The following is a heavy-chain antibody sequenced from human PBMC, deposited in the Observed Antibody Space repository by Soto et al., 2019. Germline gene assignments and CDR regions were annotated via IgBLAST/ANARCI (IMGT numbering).Heavy chain of an antibody. Sequence: GGSLRLSCAASGFTFSSYAMSWVRQAPGKGLEWVSIISGSGGGTYYADSVKGRFTISRDNSKNTLYLQVDSLRAEDTAVYYCAKGDSSWSYFDFWGQGTLVTVSS. CDR2: ISGSGGGT. D-gene: IGHD6-13*01. CDR3: AKGDSSWSYFDF. CDR1: GFTFSSYA. V-gene: IGHV3-23*01. J-gene: IGHJ4*02.